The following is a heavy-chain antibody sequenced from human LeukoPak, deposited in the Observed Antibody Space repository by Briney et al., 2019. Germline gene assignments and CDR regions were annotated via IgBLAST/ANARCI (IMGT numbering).Heavy chain of an antibody. CDR1: RFTFSSYW. CDR3: SRDTADDAFDI. V-gene: IGHV3-74*01. CDR2: INSDGSTT. J-gene: IGHJ3*02. Sequence: PGGSLRLSCAASRFTFSSYWMHWVRQAPGKGLVWVSRINSDGSTTSYADSVKGRFTISRDNAKNTLYLQMNSLRAEDTAAYYCSRDTADDAFDIWGQGTMVTVSS.